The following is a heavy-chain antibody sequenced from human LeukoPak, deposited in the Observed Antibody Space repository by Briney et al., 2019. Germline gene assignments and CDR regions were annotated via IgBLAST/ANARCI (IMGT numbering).Heavy chain of an antibody. CDR1: GYTLTELS. D-gene: IGHD3-3*01. CDR2: FDPEDGET. CDR3: ATLQGITIFGVATRYPTRPYSAAFDI. V-gene: IGHV1-24*01. Sequence: ASVKVSCKVSGYTLTELSMHWVRQAPGKGLEWMGGFDPEDGETIYAQKFQGRVTMTEDTSTDTAYMELSSLRSEDTAVYYCATLQGITIFGVATRYPTRPYSAAFDIWGQGTMVTVSS. J-gene: IGHJ3*02.